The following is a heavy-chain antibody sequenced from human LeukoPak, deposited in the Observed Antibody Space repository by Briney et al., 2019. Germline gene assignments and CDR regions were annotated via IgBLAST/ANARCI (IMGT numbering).Heavy chain of an antibody. CDR3: ARGDLEREWSIGLGGGYYFDY. V-gene: IGHV3-53*05. J-gene: IGHJ4*02. CDR1: GFTVSSNY. CDR2: IYSGGST. Sequence: PGGSLRLSCAASGFTVSSNYMSWVRQAPGKGLEWVSVIYSGGSTYYADSVKGRFTISRDNSKNTLYLQMNSLRAEDTAVYYCARGDLEREWSIGLGGGYYFDYWGQGTLVTVSS. D-gene: IGHD3-16*01.